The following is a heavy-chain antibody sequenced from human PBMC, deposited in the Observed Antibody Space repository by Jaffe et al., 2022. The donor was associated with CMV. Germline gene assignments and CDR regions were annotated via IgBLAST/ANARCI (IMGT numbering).Heavy chain of an antibody. D-gene: IGHD4-17*01. CDR3: ARVLRDGDYGSYYYGMDV. Sequence: QVQLQQWGAGLLKPSETLSLTCAVYGGSFSGYYWSWIRQPPGKGLEWIGEINHSGSTNYNPSLKSRVTISVDTSKNQFSLKLSSVTAADTAVYYCARVLRDGDYGSYYYGMDVWGQGTTVTVSS. CDR1: GGSFSGYY. V-gene: IGHV4-34*01. J-gene: IGHJ6*02. CDR2: INHSGST.